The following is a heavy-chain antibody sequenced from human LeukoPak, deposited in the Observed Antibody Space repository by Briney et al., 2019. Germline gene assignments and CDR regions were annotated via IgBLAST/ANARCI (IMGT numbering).Heavy chain of an antibody. Sequence: AGGSLRLSCAASGFTFTSYGMHWVRQAPDKGLEWVAVIWYDGSNKDYADSVKGRFTISRDNSKNTLYLQMNSLGVDDTAVYYCARDPVAALDYWGQGTLVTVSS. CDR1: GFTFTSYG. CDR3: ARDPVAALDY. D-gene: IGHD2-15*01. V-gene: IGHV3-33*01. J-gene: IGHJ4*02. CDR2: IWYDGSNK.